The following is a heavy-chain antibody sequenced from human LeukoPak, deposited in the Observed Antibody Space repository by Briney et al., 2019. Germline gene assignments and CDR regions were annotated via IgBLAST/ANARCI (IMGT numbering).Heavy chain of an antibody. CDR2: ISGTGGAK. CDR3: VKDPRDTYGTNWFVS. CDR1: GFSFGNYA. V-gene: IGHV3-23*01. D-gene: IGHD2-21*01. Sequence: GGSLRLSCVASGFSFGNYAMSWVRQAPGKGLQWVSQISGTGGAKQYAGFARDRFTISRDNSKKTLYLQMSGLRVEDTAMYYCVKDPRDTYGTNWFVSWGQGTLLIVSS. J-gene: IGHJ5*01.